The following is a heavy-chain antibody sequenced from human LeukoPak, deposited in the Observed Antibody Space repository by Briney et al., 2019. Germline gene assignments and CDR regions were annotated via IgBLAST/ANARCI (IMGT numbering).Heavy chain of an antibody. Sequence: SGRSLRLSCAASGFTFSSYAMHWVRQAPGKGLEWVAVISYDGSNKYYADSVRGRFTISRDNSKNTLYLQMNSLRAEDTAVYYCAKGRYSTPDDGMDVWGQGTTVTVSS. CDR1: GFTFSSYA. V-gene: IGHV3-30-3*01. CDR2: ISYDGSNK. D-gene: IGHD6-13*01. J-gene: IGHJ6*02. CDR3: AKGRYSTPDDGMDV.